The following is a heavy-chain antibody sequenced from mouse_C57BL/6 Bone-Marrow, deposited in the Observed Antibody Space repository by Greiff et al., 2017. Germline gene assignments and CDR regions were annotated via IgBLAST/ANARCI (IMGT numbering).Heavy chain of an antibody. CDR3: ARPYYGSSPWFAY. D-gene: IGHD1-1*01. CDR2: ISNLAYSI. J-gene: IGHJ3*01. Sequence: EVKLMESGGGLVQPGGSLKLSCAASGFTFSDYGMAWVRQAPRKGPEWVAFISNLAYSIYYADTVTGRFTISRENAKNTLYLEMSSLRSEDTAMXSCARPYYGSSPWFAYWGQGNLVTVSA. CDR1: GFTFSDYG. V-gene: IGHV5-15*01.